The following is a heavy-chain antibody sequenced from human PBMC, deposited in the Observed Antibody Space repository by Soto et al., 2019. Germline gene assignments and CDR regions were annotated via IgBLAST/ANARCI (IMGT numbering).Heavy chain of an antibody. CDR1: GGSISSGGYY. Sequence: PSETLSLTCTVSGGSISSGGYYWSWIRQHPGKGLEWIGYIYYSGSTYYNPSLKSRVTISVDTSKNQFSLKLSSVTAADTAVYYCARRGKNGVAYWGQGTLVTVSS. J-gene: IGHJ4*02. CDR3: ARRGKNGVAY. V-gene: IGHV4-31*03. CDR2: IYYSGST. D-gene: IGHD4-17*01.